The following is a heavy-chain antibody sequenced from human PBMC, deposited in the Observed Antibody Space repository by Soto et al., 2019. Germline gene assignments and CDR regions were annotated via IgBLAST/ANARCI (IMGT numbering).Heavy chain of an antibody. Sequence: GGSLRLSCAASGFTFSSYSMNWVRQAPGKGLEWVSSISSSSSSYIYYADSVKGRFTISRDNAKNSLYLQMNSLRAEDTAVYYCARVSCSSTSCYYYYGMDVWGQGTTVTVSS. CDR2: ISSSSSSYI. CDR1: GFTFSSYS. J-gene: IGHJ6*02. V-gene: IGHV3-21*01. CDR3: ARVSCSSTSCYYYYGMDV. D-gene: IGHD2-2*01.